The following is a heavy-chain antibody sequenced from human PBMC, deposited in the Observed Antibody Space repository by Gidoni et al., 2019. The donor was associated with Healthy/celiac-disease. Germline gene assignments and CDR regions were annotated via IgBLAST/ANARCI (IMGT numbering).Heavy chain of an antibody. V-gene: IGHV1-18*01. Sequence: GASVKVSCKASGYTFTSYGISWVRQAPGQGLEWMGWISAYNGNTNYAQKLQGRVTMTTDTSTSTAYMELRSLRSDDTAVYYCARVGGAYCGGDCYSAWYFDLWGRGTLVTVSS. D-gene: IGHD2-21*01. J-gene: IGHJ2*01. CDR1: GYTFTSYG. CDR3: ARVGGAYCGGDCYSAWYFDL. CDR2: ISAYNGNT.